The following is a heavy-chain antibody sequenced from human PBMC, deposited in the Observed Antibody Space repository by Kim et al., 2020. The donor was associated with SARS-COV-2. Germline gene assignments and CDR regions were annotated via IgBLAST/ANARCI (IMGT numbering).Heavy chain of an antibody. J-gene: IGHJ6*02. V-gene: IGHV3-21*01. CDR3: ARDTVAGTGPWYYGMDV. D-gene: IGHD6-19*01. Sequence: GGSLRLSCAASGFTFSSYSMNWVRQAPGKGLEWVSSISSSSSYIYYADSVKGRFTISRDNAKNSLYLQMNSLRAEDTAVYYCARDTVAGTGPWYYGMDVWGQGTTVTVSS. CDR2: ISSSSSYI. CDR1: GFTFSSYS.